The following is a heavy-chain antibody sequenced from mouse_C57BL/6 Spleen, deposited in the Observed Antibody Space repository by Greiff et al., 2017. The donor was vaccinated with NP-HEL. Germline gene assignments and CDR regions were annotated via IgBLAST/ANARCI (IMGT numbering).Heavy chain of an antibody. J-gene: IGHJ2*01. Sequence: EVKLQQSGPELVKPGASVKISCKASGYTFTDYYMNWVKQSHGKSLEWIGDINPNNGGTSYNQKFKGKATLTVDKSSSTAYMELRSLTSEDSAVYYCARMGYGSSYCDYWGQGTTLTVSS. CDR2: INPNNGGT. V-gene: IGHV1-26*01. CDR3: ARMGYGSSYCDY. CDR1: GYTFTDYY. D-gene: IGHD1-1*01.